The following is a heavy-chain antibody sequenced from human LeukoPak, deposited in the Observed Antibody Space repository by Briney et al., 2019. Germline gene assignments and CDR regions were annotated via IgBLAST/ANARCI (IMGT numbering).Heavy chain of an antibody. D-gene: IGHD1-1*01. CDR3: ASQLYSYYYGMDV. CDR2: INPSGGST. CDR1: GYTFTSYY. J-gene: IGHJ6*02. Sequence: ASVKVSCKASGYTFTSYYMHWVQQAPGQGLEWMGIINPSGGSTSYAQKFQGRVTMTRDTSTSTVYMELSSLRSEDTAVYYCASQLYSYYYGMDVWGQGTTVTVSS. V-gene: IGHV1-46*01.